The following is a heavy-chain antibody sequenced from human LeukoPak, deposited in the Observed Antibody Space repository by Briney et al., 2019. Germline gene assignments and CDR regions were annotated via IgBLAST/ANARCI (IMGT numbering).Heavy chain of an antibody. J-gene: IGHJ6*03. CDR2: IYYSGST. V-gene: IGHV4-59*01. CDR1: GGSISSYY. Sequence: SETLSLTCTVSGGSISSYYWSWIRQPPGKGLEWIGYIYYSGSTNYNPSLKSRVTISVDTSKNQFSLKLSSVTAADTAVYYCARAAAGPMDVWGKGTTVTVSS. D-gene: IGHD6-13*01. CDR3: ARAAAGPMDV.